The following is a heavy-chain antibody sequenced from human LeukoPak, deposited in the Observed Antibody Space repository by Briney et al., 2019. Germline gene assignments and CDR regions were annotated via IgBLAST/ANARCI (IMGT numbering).Heavy chain of an antibody. CDR2: ITSSSSYI. Sequence: GGSLRLSCAASGFTFSSYNMNWVRQAPGKGLEWVSSITSSSSYIYYADSVKGRFTISRDNAKNSLYLQINGLRAEDTAVYYCARDPYSGGYGDYYYYYMDVWGKGTTVTISS. J-gene: IGHJ6*03. D-gene: IGHD1-26*01. V-gene: IGHV3-21*01. CDR3: ARDPYSGGYGDYYYYYMDV. CDR1: GFTFSSYN.